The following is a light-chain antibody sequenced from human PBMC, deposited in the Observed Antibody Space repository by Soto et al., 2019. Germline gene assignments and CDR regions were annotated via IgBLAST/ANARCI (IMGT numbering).Light chain of an antibody. J-gene: IGKJ4*02. CDR1: QSVSSSY. CDR3: QQDGRSLT. Sequence: EIVLTQSPVTLSLSPGERATLSCRASQSVSSSYVAWYQQKPGQAPKLLIYGASIRATGIPDRFGGSGSGTDLTLTISRLEPEDFAVYYCQQDGRSLTFGGGTKVEIK. V-gene: IGKV3-20*01. CDR2: GAS.